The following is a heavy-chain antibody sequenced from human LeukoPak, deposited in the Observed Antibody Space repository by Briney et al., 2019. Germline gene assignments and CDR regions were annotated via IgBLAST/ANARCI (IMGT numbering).Heavy chain of an antibody. CDR1: GGSFSGYY. D-gene: IGHD3-16*01. CDR2: IYTSGST. J-gene: IGHJ6*02. V-gene: IGHV4-4*07. CDR3: AGDAPIYDLRGDV. Sequence: SETLSLTCAVYGGSFSGYYWSWIRQPAGKGLEWIGRIYTSGSTNYNPSLKSRVTMSVDTSKNQFSLKLSSVTAADTAVYYCAGDAPIYDLRGDVWGQRTTV.